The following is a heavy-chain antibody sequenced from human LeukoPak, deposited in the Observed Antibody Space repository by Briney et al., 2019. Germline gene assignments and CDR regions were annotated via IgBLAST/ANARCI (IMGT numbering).Heavy chain of an antibody. CDR3: ARGHTESADDYGNWFHP. CDR2: IYYSGTT. CDR1: GGSMRSYY. V-gene: IGHV4-59*01. Sequence: PSETLSLTCTVSGGSMRSYYWSSIRQPPGKGLEWIGYIYYSGTTKYNPSLKSRVTISVDTSKNQFSLKLNSLTAADTAVYYCARGHTESADDYGNWFHPWGQGTLVTVSS. D-gene: IGHD5-12*01. J-gene: IGHJ5*02.